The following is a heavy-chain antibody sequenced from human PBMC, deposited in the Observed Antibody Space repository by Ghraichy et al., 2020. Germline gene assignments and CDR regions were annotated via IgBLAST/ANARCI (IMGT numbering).Heavy chain of an antibody. CDR3: ARLALYDILTGYNDY. CDR1: GFTVSSNY. Sequence: GGSLRLSCAASGFTVSSNYMSWVRQAPGKGLEWVSVIYSGGSTYYADSVKGRFTISRDNSKNTLYLQMNSLRAEDTAVYYCARLALYDILTGYNDYWGQGTLVTVSS. V-gene: IGHV3-53*01. D-gene: IGHD3-9*01. J-gene: IGHJ4*02. CDR2: IYSGGST.